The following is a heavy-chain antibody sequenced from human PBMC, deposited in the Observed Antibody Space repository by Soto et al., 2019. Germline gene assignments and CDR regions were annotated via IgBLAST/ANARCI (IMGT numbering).Heavy chain of an antibody. CDR1: GFTFSSYS. CDR3: AAYYDSSGDAFDI. D-gene: IGHD3-22*01. Sequence: EVQLLESGGGLVQPGGSLRLSCAASGFTFSSYSMNWVRQAPGKGLEWVSYISSSSSTIYYADSVKGRFTISRDNAKNSLYLQMNSLRDEDTAVYYCAAYYDSSGDAFDIWGQGTMVTVSS. CDR2: ISSSSSTI. J-gene: IGHJ3*02. V-gene: IGHV3-48*02.